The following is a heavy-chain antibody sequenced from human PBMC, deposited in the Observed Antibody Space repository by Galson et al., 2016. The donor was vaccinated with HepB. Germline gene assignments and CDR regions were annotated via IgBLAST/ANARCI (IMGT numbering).Heavy chain of an antibody. D-gene: IGHD6-6*01. CDR2: SRDKPNSYST. CDR1: GFTLNDHY. J-gene: IGHJ3*02. V-gene: IGHV3-72*01. Sequence: SLRLSCAASGFTLNDHYMDWVRQAPGKGLEWVARSRDKPNSYSTEYAASVKDRFTISRDESKNSLYLQMNSLKTEDTAVYYCARRPSWASSASTSDIWGPGTRVIVSS. CDR3: ARRPSWASSASTSDI.